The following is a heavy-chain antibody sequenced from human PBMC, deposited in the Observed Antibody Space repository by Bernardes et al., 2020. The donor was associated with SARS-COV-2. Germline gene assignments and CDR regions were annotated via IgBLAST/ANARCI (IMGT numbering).Heavy chain of an antibody. Sequence: GGTLRLSCVSFGLTFSSHAMTWVRRAPGKALEWVSGISCCGGSAYYADSVKGRFTISRDNSKNTLYLQMNNLKAENTAVYYCAKCIRDYYAVDVWGRGITVTVFS. V-gene: IGHV3-23*01. CDR2: ISCCGGSA. CDR1: GLTFSSHA. J-gene: IGHJ6*02. CDR3: AKCIRDYYAVDV. D-gene: IGHD2-21*01.